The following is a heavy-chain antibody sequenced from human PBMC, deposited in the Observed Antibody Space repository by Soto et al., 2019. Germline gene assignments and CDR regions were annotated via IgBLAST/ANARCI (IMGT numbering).Heavy chain of an antibody. CDR1: GFTFSSYW. CDR2: IKQDGSEK. CDR3: ARDPARIAVAAAWFDP. Sequence: GGSLRLSCAASGFTFSSYWMSWVRQAPGKGLEWVANIKQDGSEKYYVDSVKGRFTISRDNAKNSLYLQMSSLRAEDTAVYYCARDPARIAVAAAWFDPWGQGTLVTVSS. J-gene: IGHJ5*02. D-gene: IGHD6-19*01. V-gene: IGHV3-7*03.